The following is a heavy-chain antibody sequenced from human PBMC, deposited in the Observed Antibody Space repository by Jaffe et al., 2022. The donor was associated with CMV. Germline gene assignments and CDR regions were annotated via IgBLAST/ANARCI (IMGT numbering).Heavy chain of an antibody. D-gene: IGHD6-19*01. CDR2: INHSGST. CDR1: GGSFSGYY. Sequence: QVQLQQWGAGLLKPSETLSLTCAVYGGSFSGYYWSWIRQPPGKGLEWIGEINHSGSTNYNPSLKSRVTISVDTSKNQFSLKLSSVTAADTAVYYCARGIGSRMAGTWGGEEKGCFDYWGQGTLVTVSS. V-gene: IGHV4-34*01. CDR3: ARGIGSRMAGTWGGEEKGCFDY. J-gene: IGHJ4*02.